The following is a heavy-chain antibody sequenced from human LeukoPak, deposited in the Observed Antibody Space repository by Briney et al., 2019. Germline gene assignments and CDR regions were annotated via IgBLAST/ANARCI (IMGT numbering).Heavy chain of an antibody. D-gene: IGHD3-22*01. CDR3: AREYDSSGNFDY. V-gene: IGHV4-34*01. CDR1: GGSFSGYY. J-gene: IGHJ4*02. CDR2: INHSGST. Sequence: SETLSLTCAVYGGSFSGYYWSWLRQPPGKGLEWIGEINHSGSTNYNPSLKSRVTISVDTSKNQFSLKLSSVTAADTAVYYCAREYDSSGNFDYWGQGTLVTVSS.